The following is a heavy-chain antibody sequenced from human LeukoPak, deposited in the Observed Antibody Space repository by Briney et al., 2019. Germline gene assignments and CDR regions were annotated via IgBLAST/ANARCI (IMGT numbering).Heavy chain of an antibody. D-gene: IGHD3-22*01. J-gene: IGHJ4*02. Sequence: PPETLSLTCAVYGGSFSGYYWSWIRQPPGKGLEWIGEINHSGSTNYNPSLKSRVTISVDTSKNQFSLKLSSVTAADTAVYYCARVGITDDSSGYYLDYWGQGTLVTVSS. CDR1: GGSFSGYY. CDR3: ARVGITDDSSGYYLDY. V-gene: IGHV4-34*01. CDR2: INHSGST.